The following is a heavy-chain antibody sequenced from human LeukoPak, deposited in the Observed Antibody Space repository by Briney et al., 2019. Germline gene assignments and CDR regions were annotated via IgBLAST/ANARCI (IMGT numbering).Heavy chain of an antibody. V-gene: IGHV4-59*01. Sequence: SETLSLTCTASGGSISSYYWSWIRQPPGKGLEWIGYIYYSGSTNYNPSLKSRVTVSVDTSKNQFSLKLSSVTAADTAVYYCARVGGIAAAIDPWGQGTLVTVSS. D-gene: IGHD6-13*01. J-gene: IGHJ5*02. CDR1: GGSISSYY. CDR3: ARVGGIAAAIDP. CDR2: IYYSGST.